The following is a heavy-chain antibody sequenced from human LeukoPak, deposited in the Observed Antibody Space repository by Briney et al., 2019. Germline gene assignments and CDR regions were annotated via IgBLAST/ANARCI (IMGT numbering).Heavy chain of an antibody. V-gene: IGHV3-48*04. CDR2: ISSSGSTI. CDR3: AKDRSPAEY. Sequence: GGSLRLSCAASGFTFSSYGMHWVRQAPGKGLEWVSYISSSGSTIYYADSVKGRFTISRDNAKNSLYLQMNSLRAEDTAVYYCAKDRSPAEYWGQGTMVTVSS. J-gene: IGHJ3*01. CDR1: GFTFSSYG. D-gene: IGHD2/OR15-2a*01.